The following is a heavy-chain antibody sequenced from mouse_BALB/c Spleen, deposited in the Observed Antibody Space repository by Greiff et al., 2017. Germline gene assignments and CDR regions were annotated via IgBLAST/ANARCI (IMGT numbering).Heavy chain of an antibody. CDR1: GFTFTDYY. CDR3: ARDRGYDPVAY. Sequence: EVQLVESGGGLVQPGGSLRLSCATSGFTFTDYYMSWVRQPPGKALEWLGFIRNKANGYTTEYSASVKGRFTISRDNSQSILYLQMNTLRAEDSATYYCARDRGYDPVAYWGQGTLVTVSA. D-gene: IGHD2-14*01. V-gene: IGHV7-3*02. CDR2: IRNKANGYTT. J-gene: IGHJ3*01.